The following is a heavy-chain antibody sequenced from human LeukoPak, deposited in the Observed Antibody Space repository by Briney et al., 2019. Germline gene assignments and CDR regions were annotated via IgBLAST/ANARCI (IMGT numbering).Heavy chain of an antibody. CDR1: GFTFRNYA. CDR3: AREQRRGSYFPGPLKDAFDI. D-gene: IGHD1-26*01. J-gene: IGHJ3*02. V-gene: IGHV3-21*01. CDR2: ISSSSTYI. Sequence: PGGSLRLSCAASGFTFRNYAMNWVRQAPGKGLEWVSFISSSSTYIYYADSVKGRFTISRDNSKNTLYLQMNSLRAEDTAVYYCAREQRRGSYFPGPLKDAFDIWGQGTMVTVSS.